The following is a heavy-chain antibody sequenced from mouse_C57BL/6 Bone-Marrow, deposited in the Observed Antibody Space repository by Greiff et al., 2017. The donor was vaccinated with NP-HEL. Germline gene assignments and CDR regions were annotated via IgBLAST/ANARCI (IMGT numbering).Heavy chain of an antibody. CDR3: AREETTVVDPFAY. D-gene: IGHD1-1*01. V-gene: IGHV1-53*01. CDR1: GYTFTSYW. CDR2: INPSNGGT. J-gene: IGHJ3*01. Sequence: QVQLQQPGTELVKPGASVKLSCKASGYTFTSYWMHWVKQRPGQGLEWIGNINPSNGGTNYNEKFKSKATLTVDKSSSTAYMQLSSLTSEDAAVYYCAREETTVVDPFAYWGQGTLVTVSA.